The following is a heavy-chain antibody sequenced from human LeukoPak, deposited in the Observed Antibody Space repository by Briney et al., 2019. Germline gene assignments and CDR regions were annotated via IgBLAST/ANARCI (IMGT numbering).Heavy chain of an antibody. CDR2: IYYSGTT. Sequence: SETLSLTCSVSGDSISSRDYYWGWIRQPPGRGLEWIGSIYYSGTTYYNPSLKSRVTISVDTSKNQFSLKLSSVTAADTAVYYCASSSGSQYYFDYWGQGTLVTVSS. CDR1: GDSISSRDYY. V-gene: IGHV4-39*01. CDR3: ASSSGSQYYFDY. D-gene: IGHD1-26*01. J-gene: IGHJ4*02.